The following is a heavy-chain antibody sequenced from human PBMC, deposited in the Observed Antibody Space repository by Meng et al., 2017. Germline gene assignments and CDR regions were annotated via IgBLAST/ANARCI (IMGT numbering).Heavy chain of an antibody. J-gene: IGHJ4*02. CDR3: ASYSRGYSPH. D-gene: IGHD5-18*01. Sequence: SETLSLTCAVSGYSISSGYYWGWIRQPPGKGLEWIGSIYHSGSTYYNPSLKSRVTISVDTSKNQFSLKLSSVTAADTAVYYCASYSRGYSPHWGQGTLVTVSS. V-gene: IGHV4-38-2*01. CDR2: IYHSGST. CDR1: GYSISSGYY.